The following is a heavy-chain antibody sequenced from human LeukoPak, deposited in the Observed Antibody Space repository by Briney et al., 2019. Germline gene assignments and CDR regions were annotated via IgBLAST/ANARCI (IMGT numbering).Heavy chain of an antibody. CDR1: GFAFSTYA. D-gene: IGHD2-8*02. CDR2: ISSSDGGS. CDR3: AKCMSESGVCLNFDH. J-gene: IGHJ4*02. V-gene: IGHV3-23*01. Sequence: PGGSLRLSCEASGFAFSTYAMSWVRQAPGKGLQWVSGISSSDGGSYYTGSVEGRFAISRDNSKNTVYLQINNLRAEDTAVYYCAKCMSESGVCLNFDHWGQGTLVAVSS.